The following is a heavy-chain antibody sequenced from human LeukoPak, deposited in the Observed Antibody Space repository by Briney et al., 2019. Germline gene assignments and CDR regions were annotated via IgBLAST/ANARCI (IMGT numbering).Heavy chain of an antibody. J-gene: IGHJ4*01. Sequence: PGGSLRLSCAASGFAFSLYWMTWVRQAPGKGLEWVANINPDGTKTSYADFVEGRFTISRDNAKNLLYLQIRSLRAGDTAVYYCANSPMILDGHYWGHGTLVTVSS. CDR1: GFAFSLYW. D-gene: IGHD3-22*01. CDR3: ANSPMILDGHY. V-gene: IGHV3-7*01. CDR2: INPDGTKT.